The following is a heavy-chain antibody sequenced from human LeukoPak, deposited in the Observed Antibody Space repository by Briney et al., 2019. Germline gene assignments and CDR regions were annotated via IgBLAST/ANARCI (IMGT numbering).Heavy chain of an antibody. CDR1: GFKFDEYA. V-gene: IGHV3-9*01. CDR3: AKDMYSGSGSFDY. D-gene: IGHD3-10*01. Sequence: GGSLRLSCAVSGFKFDEYAMHWVRQAPGKGLEWVSGISWNRGSIGYADSVKGRFTISRDDAKNSLYLQMSSLKPEDTALYYCAKDMYSGSGSFDYWGQGTLVTVSS. J-gene: IGHJ4*02. CDR2: ISWNRGSI.